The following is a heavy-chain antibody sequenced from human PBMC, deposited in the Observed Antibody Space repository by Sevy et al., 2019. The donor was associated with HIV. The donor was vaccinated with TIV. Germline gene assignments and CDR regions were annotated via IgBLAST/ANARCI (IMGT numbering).Heavy chain of an antibody. CDR3: ARDPITMVRGVVVGHYYYYGMDV. D-gene: IGHD3-10*01. Sequence: ASVKVSCKASGYTFTSYGISWVRQAPGQGLEWMGWISAYNGNTNYAQKLQGRVTMTTDTSTSTAYMELRSLRSDDTAVYYWARDPITMVRGVVVGHYYYYGMDVWGQGTTVTVSS. J-gene: IGHJ6*02. CDR1: GYTFTSYG. V-gene: IGHV1-18*04. CDR2: ISAYNGNT.